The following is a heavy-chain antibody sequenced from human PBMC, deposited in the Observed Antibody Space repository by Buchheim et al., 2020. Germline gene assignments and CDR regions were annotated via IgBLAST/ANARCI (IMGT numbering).Heavy chain of an antibody. CDR3: ARGGGRRYCSSTSCPNWFDP. Sequence: QVQLQQWGAGLLKPSETLSLTCAVYGGSFSGYYWSWIRQPPGKGLEWIGEINHSGSTNYNPSLKSRVTISVDTSKNQFSLKLSSVTAAETAVYYCARGGGRRYCSSTSCPNWFDPWGQGTL. CDR2: INHSGST. V-gene: IGHV4-34*01. D-gene: IGHD2-2*01. J-gene: IGHJ5*02. CDR1: GGSFSGYY.